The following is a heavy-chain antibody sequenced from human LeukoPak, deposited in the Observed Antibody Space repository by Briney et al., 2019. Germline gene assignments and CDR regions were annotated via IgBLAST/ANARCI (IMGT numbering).Heavy chain of an antibody. D-gene: IGHD2-8*01. CDR3: ARDSNMSFDY. J-gene: IGHJ4*02. V-gene: IGHV4-59*01. CDR1: GGSISTYY. CDR2: IYYSGST. Sequence: SETLSLTCTVSGGSISTYYWSWIRQPPGKGLEWLGHIYYSGSTNYNPSLKSRVTMSVDTSKNQFSLKLSSVTAADTAVYFCARDSNMSFDYWGQGTLVTVSS.